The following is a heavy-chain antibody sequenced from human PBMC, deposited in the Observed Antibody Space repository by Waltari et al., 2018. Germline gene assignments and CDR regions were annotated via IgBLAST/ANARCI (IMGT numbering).Heavy chain of an antibody. CDR3: SRRIQQNGMDL. Sequence: QLQLQESGPGLVKSAETLSPTCTVSGGSISSSSYYWGWIRQPPGKGLEWIGTIYYTGSTYYNPSLKSRVTISIDTSKNQFSLNLSSVTAADTAVYYCSRRIQQNGMDLWGQGTTGTVSS. CDR1: GGSISSSSYY. V-gene: IGHV4-39*01. D-gene: IGHD5-18*01. J-gene: IGHJ6*02. CDR2: IYYTGST.